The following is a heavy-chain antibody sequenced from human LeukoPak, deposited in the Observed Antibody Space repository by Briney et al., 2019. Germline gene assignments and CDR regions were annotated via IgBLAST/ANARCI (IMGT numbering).Heavy chain of an antibody. D-gene: IGHD2-15*01. CDR1: GGSISSYY. J-gene: IGHJ3*02. Sequence: SETLSLTCTVSGGSISSYYWSWIRQPPGKGLEWIGYIYYSGSTNYNPSLKSRVTISVATSKNQFSLKLSSVTAADTAVYYCAREMWDCSGGSCYSDDAFDIWGQGTMVTVSS. CDR2: IYYSGST. V-gene: IGHV4-59*01. CDR3: AREMWDCSGGSCYSDDAFDI.